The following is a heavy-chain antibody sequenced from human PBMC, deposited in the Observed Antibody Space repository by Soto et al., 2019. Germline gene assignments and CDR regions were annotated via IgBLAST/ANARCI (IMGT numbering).Heavy chain of an antibody. Sequence: GGSLRLSCAAPGFTFSSYGMHWVRQAPGKGLEWGAVISYDGSNKYYADSVKGRFTISRDNSKNTLHLQMNSLRAEDTAVYYCAKERQYYYYYGMDVSGQGTTVTVSS. CDR1: GFTFSSYG. V-gene: IGHV3-30*18. CDR3: AKERQYYYYYGMDV. D-gene: IGHD4-4*01. CDR2: ISYDGSNK. J-gene: IGHJ6*02.